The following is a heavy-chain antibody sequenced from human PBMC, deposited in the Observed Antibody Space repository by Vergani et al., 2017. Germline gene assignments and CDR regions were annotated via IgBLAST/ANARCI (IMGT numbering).Heavy chain of an antibody. CDR3: TKAGQYDSDNFHDS. J-gene: IGHJ1*01. V-gene: IGHV3-30*02. CDR1: GFTFRIYG. D-gene: IGHD3-22*01. Sequence: QVQLVESGGGVVQPGGSLRLSCIASGFTFRIYGMHWVRQAPAKGLEWVAFIRYDGTKRFYGDSVKGRFTISRDNSQTTVFLQMNSLRADDSAVYYCTKAGQYDSDNFHDSWGQGALVTVAS. CDR2: IRYDGTKR.